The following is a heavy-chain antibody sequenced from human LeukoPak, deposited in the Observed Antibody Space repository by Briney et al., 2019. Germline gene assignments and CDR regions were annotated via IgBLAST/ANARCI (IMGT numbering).Heavy chain of an antibody. CDR2: INHSGST. J-gene: IGHJ4*02. D-gene: IGHD6-13*01. Sequence: PSETLSLTCAVYGGSFSGYYWSWIRQPPGKGLEWIGEINHSGSTNYNPSLKSRVTISVDTSKNQFSLKLSSVTAADTAVYYCARPYSSSWYYDYWGQGTLVTVSS. CDR3: ARPYSSSWYYDY. CDR1: GGSFSGYY. V-gene: IGHV4-34*01.